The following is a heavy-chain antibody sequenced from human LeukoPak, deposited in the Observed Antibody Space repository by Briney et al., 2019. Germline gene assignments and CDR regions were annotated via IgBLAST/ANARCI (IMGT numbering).Heavy chain of an antibody. D-gene: IGHD4-17*01. V-gene: IGHV3-48*01. Sequence: GGSLRLSCVASGFIFSNYSMNWVRQAPGKGLEWVSYISSSSTTIYYADPVKGRFTISRDNAKNSLYLQMNSLRAADTAVYYCASTPSPHYDYGDYGWGQGTLVTVSS. CDR1: GFIFSNYS. CDR2: ISSSSTTI. J-gene: IGHJ4*02. CDR3: ASTPSPHYDYGDYG.